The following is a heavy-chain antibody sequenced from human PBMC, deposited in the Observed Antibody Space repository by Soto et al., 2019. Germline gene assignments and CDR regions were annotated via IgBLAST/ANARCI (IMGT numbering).Heavy chain of an antibody. CDR3: ARVRTYSTVTKRYNWFDP. V-gene: IGHV4-34*01. CDR1: GGSFIGYY. J-gene: IGHJ5*02. D-gene: IGHD4-4*01. Sequence: SETLSLTCAVCGGSFIGYYCSWIRQRPGKGLEWIGEINHSGSTNYNPSLKSRVTLSVDTSKNQFSLKLSSLTAADTAVYYCARVRTYSTVTKRYNWFDPWDQGTLVTVSS. CDR2: INHSGST.